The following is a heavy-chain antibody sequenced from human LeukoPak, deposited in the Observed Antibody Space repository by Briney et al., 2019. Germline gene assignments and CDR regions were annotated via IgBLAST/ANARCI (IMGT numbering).Heavy chain of an antibody. CDR1: GFTFSSYW. CDR3: ARFPEYSGFDY. D-gene: IGHD6-6*01. CDR2: INSDGSSTSST. V-gene: IGHV3-74*01. Sequence: PGGSLRLSCAASGFTFSSYWMHWVRQAPGKGLVWVSRINSDGSSTSSTRYADSVKGRFTISRDNAKNTLYLQMNSLRAEDTAVYYCARFPEYSGFDYWGQGTLVTVSS. J-gene: IGHJ4*02.